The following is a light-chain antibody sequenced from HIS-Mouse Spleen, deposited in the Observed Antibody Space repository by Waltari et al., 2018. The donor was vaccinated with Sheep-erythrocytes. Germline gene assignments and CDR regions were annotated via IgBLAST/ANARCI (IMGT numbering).Light chain of an antibody. Sequence: QSVLTQPPSVSGAPGQRVTISCTGRSPNIGAGYDVHGYQQLPGTAPKPPIYGNSNRPSGVPDRFSGSKSGTSASLAITGLQAEDEADYYCQSYDSSLSGWVFGGGTKLTVL. J-gene: IGLJ3*02. CDR2: GNS. CDR3: QSYDSSLSGWV. V-gene: IGLV1-40*01. CDR1: SPNIGAGYD.